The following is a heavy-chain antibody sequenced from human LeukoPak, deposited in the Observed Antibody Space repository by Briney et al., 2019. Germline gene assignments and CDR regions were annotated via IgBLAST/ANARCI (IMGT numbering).Heavy chain of an antibody. CDR1: GFTVSSNY. J-gene: IGHJ6*02. Sequence: GGSLRLSCAASGFTVSSNYMSWVRQAPGKGLEWVSVIYSGSSTYYADSVKGRFTISRDNSKNTLYLQMNSLRAEDTAVYYCARDIVDTASHYYYYYGMDVWGQGTTVTVSS. V-gene: IGHV3-53*01. CDR3: ARDIVDTASHYYYYYGMDV. D-gene: IGHD5-18*01. CDR2: IYSGSST.